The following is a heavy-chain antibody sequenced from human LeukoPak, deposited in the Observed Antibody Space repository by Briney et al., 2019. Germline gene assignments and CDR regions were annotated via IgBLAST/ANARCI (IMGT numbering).Heavy chain of an antibody. CDR1: GFTFSTHA. CDR2: ISASGGST. CDR3: AGDLHYYVAMDV. Sequence: PGGSLRLSCAASGFTFSTHAMSWVRQAPGKGLEWDSDISASGGSTYYADSVKGRFTVSRDNSKNTLYLQMSSLRADDTAVYYCAGDLHYYVAMDVWGQGTTVTVSS. V-gene: IGHV3-23*01. D-gene: IGHD3-10*02. J-gene: IGHJ6*02.